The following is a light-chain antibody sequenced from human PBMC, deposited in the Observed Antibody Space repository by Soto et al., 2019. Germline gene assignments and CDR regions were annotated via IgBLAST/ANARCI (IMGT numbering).Light chain of an antibody. CDR2: GAS. Sequence: EIVLTQSPGTLSLSPGERAILSCRASQSLSSSFLAWYQQKPGQAPRLLIYGASSRATGIPDRFSGSGSGTDFTLTISRLEPEDFAVYYCQQYGSSPWTFGQGTKVDIK. J-gene: IGKJ1*01. CDR3: QQYGSSPWT. CDR1: QSLSSSF. V-gene: IGKV3-20*01.